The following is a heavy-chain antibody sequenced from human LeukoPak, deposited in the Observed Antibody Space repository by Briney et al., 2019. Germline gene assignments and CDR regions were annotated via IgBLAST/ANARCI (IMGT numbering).Heavy chain of an antibody. V-gene: IGHV1-69*01. CDR3: ASALDCSSTSCSGRVAFDI. D-gene: IGHD2-2*01. J-gene: IGHJ3*02. CDR2: IIPIFGTA. Sequence: ASVKVSCKASGGTFSSYAISWVRQAPGQGLEWMGGIIPIFGTANYAQKFQGRVTITADESTSTAYVELSSLRSEDTAVYYRASALDCSSTSCSGRVAFDIWGQGTMVTVSS. CDR1: GGTFSSYA.